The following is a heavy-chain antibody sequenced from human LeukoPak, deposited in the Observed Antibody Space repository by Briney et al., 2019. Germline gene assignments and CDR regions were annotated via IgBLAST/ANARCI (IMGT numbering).Heavy chain of an antibody. Sequence: SETLSLTCAVYGGSFSGYYWSWIRQPPGKGLEWIGEINHSGSTNYNPSLKGRVTISVDTSKNQFSLKLSSVTAADTAVYYCATYCSSTSCQGDYWGQGTLVTVSS. V-gene: IGHV4-34*01. CDR1: GGSFSGYY. J-gene: IGHJ4*02. CDR2: INHSGST. CDR3: ATYCSSTSCQGDY. D-gene: IGHD2-2*01.